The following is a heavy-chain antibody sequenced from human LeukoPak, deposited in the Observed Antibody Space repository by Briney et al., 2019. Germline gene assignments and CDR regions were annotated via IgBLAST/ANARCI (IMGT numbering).Heavy chain of an antibody. D-gene: IGHD2-15*01. J-gene: IGHJ2*01. CDR2: IYYSGST. CDR1: GGSISGYY. V-gene: IGHV4-59*01. Sequence: PSETLSLTCTVSGGSISGYYWSWIRQPPGKGLEWIGYIYYSGSTNYNPSLKSRVTISVDTSKNQFSLKLSAVTAADTAVYYCARVLHPRGSNWYFDLWGRGTLVTVSS. CDR3: ARVLHPRGSNWYFDL.